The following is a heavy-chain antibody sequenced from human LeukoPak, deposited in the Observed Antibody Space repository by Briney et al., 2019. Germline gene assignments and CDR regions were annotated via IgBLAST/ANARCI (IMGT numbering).Heavy chain of an antibody. CDR1: GFSFSGYA. V-gene: IGHV3-23*01. Sequence: GGSLRLSCATSGFSFSGYAMSWVRQAPGKGLEWVSAMSSSDDGRYYAASVRGRFTISRDTSRSTLYLQMNSLRAEDAAVYYCAKAPVTSCRGAFCYPFDYWGQGTLVTVSS. D-gene: IGHD2-15*01. CDR2: MSSSDDGR. CDR3: AKAPVTSCRGAFCYPFDY. J-gene: IGHJ4*02.